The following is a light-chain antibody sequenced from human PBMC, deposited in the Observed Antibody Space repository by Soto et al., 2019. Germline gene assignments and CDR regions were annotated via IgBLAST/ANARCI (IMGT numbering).Light chain of an antibody. CDR3: SSYTPSNTRPIV. V-gene: IGLV2-14*01. J-gene: IGLJ1*01. Sequence: QSALTQPASVSGSPGQSITISCTGTSSDVGGYNYFSWYQQHPGKAPKFMIYDVSNRPSGVSNRFSGSKSGNTASLTISGLQAEDEADYYCSSYTPSNTRPIVFGAGTKLTVL. CDR2: DVS. CDR1: SSDVGGYNY.